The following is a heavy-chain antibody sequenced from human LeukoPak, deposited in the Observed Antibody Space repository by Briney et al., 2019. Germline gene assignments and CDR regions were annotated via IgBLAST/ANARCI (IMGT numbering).Heavy chain of an antibody. CDR2: IRSDGSNK. Sequence: GGSLRLSCAASVFTFSSYGMYWVRQAPGKGLEWVAFIRSDGSNKYYADSVKGRFTISRDNAKNSLYLQMNSLRAEDTAVYYCARTYYDFWSSIDYWGQGTLVTVSS. D-gene: IGHD3-3*01. CDR3: ARTYYDFWSSIDY. CDR1: VFTFSSYG. V-gene: IGHV3-30*02. J-gene: IGHJ4*02.